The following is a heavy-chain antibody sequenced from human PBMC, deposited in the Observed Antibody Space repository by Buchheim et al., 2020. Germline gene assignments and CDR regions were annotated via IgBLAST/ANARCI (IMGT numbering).Heavy chain of an antibody. CDR2: INHSGST. D-gene: IGHD6-19*01. V-gene: IGHV4-34*01. CDR3: ARGMGYSSGWYFFY. CDR1: GGSFSGYY. J-gene: IGHJ4*02. Sequence: QVQLQQWGAGLLKPSETLSLTCAVYGGSFSGYYWSWIRQPPGKGLEWIGEINHSGSTHYNPSLKSRVTISVDTSKNQFSLKLSSGTAADTAVYYCARGMGYSSGWYFFYWGQGTL.